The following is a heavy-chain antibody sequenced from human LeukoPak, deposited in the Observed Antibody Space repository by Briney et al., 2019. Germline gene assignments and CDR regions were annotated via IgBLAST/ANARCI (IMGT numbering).Heavy chain of an antibody. CDR2: TYYRSKWYN. J-gene: IGHJ2*01. CDR3: ARGANWGTWYFDL. Sequence: QTLKLTWAIFGDMCFRHIAVWNSSVKSPLNVPFKALRTYYRSKWYNDYAVSVKSRITINPDTSKNQFSLQLNSVTPEDTAVYYCARGANWGTWYFDLWGRGTLVTVSS. V-gene: IGHV6-1*01. CDR1: GDMCFRHIAV. D-gene: IGHD7-27*01.